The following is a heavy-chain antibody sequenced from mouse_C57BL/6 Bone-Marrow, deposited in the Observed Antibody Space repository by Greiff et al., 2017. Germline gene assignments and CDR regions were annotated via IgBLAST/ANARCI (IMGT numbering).Heavy chain of an antibody. Sequence: EVHLVESGGGLVQPGGSLSLSCAASGFTFTDYYMSWVRQPPGKALEWLGFIRNKANGYTTEYSASVKGRFTISRDNSQSILYLPMNALRAEDSATYYCARRYGSSYDYAMDYWGQGTSVTVSS. CDR3: ARRYGSSYDYAMDY. D-gene: IGHD1-1*01. CDR2: IRNKANGYTT. J-gene: IGHJ4*01. V-gene: IGHV7-3*01. CDR1: GFTFTDYY.